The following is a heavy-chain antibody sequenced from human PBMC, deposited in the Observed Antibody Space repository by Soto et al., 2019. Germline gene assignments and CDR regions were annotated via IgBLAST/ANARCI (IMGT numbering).Heavy chain of an antibody. CDR2: IDLSGTTT. CDR3: TKDRVPDGIYSFDY. D-gene: IGHD2-15*01. CDR1: GFSFSAYS. Sequence: GGSLRPSCAASGFSFSAYSMNWVRQTPGRGLEWVSFIDLSGTTTYYRDSVKGRFTIFKDKSRNTVYLQMRSLTVEDAAIYYCTKDRVPDGIYSFDYWGQGALVTVSS. J-gene: IGHJ4*02. V-gene: IGHV3-23*03.